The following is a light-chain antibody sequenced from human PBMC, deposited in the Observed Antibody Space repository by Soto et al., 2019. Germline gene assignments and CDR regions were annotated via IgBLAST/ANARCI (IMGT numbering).Light chain of an antibody. CDR3: QQRSNWPSIT. CDR1: QSVSSN. J-gene: IGKJ5*01. V-gene: IGKV3-11*01. Sequence: DMVMTHSPYTLTVSPGESATLSCRASQSVSSNLAWYQQKPGQAPRLLIYDASNRATGIPARFSGSGSGTDFTLTISSLEPEDFAVYYCQQRSNWPSITFGQGARLEIK. CDR2: DAS.